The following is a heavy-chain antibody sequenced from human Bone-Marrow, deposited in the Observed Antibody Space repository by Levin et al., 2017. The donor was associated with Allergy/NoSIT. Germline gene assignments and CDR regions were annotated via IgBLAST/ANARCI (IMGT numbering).Heavy chain of an antibody. CDR3: AKDADDSSGSYYN. CDR1: GFTFDDYT. CDR2: ISWDGGST. V-gene: IGHV3-43*01. Sequence: SCAASGFTFDDYTMHWVRQAPGKGLEWVSLISWDGGSTYYADSVKGRFTISRDNSKNSLYLQMNSLRTEDTALYYCAKDADDSSGSYYNWGQGTLVTVSS. D-gene: IGHD1-26*01. J-gene: IGHJ4*02.